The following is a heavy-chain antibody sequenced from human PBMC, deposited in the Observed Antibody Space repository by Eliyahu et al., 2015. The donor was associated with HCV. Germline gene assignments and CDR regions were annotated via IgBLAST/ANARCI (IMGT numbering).Heavy chain of an antibody. V-gene: IGHV3-30*03. CDR2: ISYDGSNK. Sequence: SSYGMHWVRQAPGKGLEWVAVISYDGSNKYYADSVKGRFTISRDNSKNTLYLQMNSLRAEDTAVYYCARDQRKIAAAGIVDYWGQGTLVTVSS. CDR1: SSYG. J-gene: IGHJ4*02. D-gene: IGHD6-13*01. CDR3: ARDQRKIAAAGIVDY.